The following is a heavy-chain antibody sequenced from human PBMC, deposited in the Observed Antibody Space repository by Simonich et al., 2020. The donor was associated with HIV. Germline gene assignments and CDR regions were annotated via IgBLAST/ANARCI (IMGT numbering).Heavy chain of an antibody. CDR2: ISPGNANT. V-gene: IGHV1-3*01. CDR1: GYTFTNYP. CDR3: ARGQADVGAGTLAH. D-gene: IGHD1-26*01. J-gene: IGHJ4*02. Sequence: QVQFVQSGAEVKKPGASVKVSCKASGYTFTNYPIHWVRLAPGQRLEWMGWISPGNANTQYAQKFQGRVTITRDTSANTVYMEMRSLRSKDTAVYDCARGQADVGAGTLAHWGQGTPVAVSS.